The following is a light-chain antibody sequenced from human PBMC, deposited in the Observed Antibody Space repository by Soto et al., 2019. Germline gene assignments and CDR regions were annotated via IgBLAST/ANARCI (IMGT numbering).Light chain of an antibody. V-gene: IGKV1-6*01. CDR3: LQDYNYPYT. J-gene: IGKJ2*01. Sequence: AIQMTQSPSSLSASVGDRVTITCRASQGIRNDLGWYQQKSGKAPKLLIYAASTLQSGVPSRFSGSGSGTDFTLIISSLQPEDFATYYCLQDYNYPYTFGQGTKLEIK. CDR2: AAS. CDR1: QGIRND.